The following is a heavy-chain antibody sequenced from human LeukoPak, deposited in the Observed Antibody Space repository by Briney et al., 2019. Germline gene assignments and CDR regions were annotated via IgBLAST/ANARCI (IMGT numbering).Heavy chain of an antibody. Sequence: GASVKVSCKASGYTFTSYDINWVRQATGQGLEWMGWMNPNSGNTGYAQKFQGRVTMTRDTSISTAYMELSRLRSDDTAVYYCARDDGDFDWFLIDYWGQGTLVTVSS. V-gene: IGHV1-8*01. CDR1: GYTFTSYD. CDR3: ARDDGDFDWFLIDY. CDR2: MNPNSGNT. D-gene: IGHD3-9*01. J-gene: IGHJ4*02.